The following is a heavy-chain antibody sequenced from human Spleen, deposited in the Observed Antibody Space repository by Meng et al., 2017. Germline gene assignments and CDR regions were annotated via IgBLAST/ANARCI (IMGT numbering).Heavy chain of an antibody. CDR1: GFTFSSYE. CDR2: ISTSGSTI. CDR3: ARVMVRGVFPYYFDY. V-gene: IGHV3-48*03. J-gene: IGHJ4*02. D-gene: IGHD3-10*01. Sequence: GGSLRLSCAASGFTFSSYEMNWVRQAPGKGLEWISYISTSGSTIDYADSVRGRFTISRDNAKNSLYLQMNSLGAEDTAVYYCARVMVRGVFPYYFDYWGQGTLVTVSS.